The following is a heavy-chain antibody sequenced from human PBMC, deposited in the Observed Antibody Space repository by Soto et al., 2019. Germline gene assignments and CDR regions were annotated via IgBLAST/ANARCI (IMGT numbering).Heavy chain of an antibody. V-gene: IGHV4-59*12. D-gene: IGHD4-17*01. CDR3: AKDPMKMDYGDYDDYFDY. CDR1: GGSISSYY. CDR2: IYYSGST. Sequence: PSETLSLTCTVSGGSISSYYWSWIRQPPGKGLEWIGYIYYSGSTNYNPSLKSRVTISVDTSKNQFSLKLSSVTAEDTAVYYCAKDPMKMDYGDYDDYFDYWGQGTLVTVSS. J-gene: IGHJ4*02.